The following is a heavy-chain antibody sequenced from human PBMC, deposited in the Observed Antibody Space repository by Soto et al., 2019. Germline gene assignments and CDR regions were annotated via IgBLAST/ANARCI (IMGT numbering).Heavy chain of an antibody. Sequence: QLQLQESGSGLVKPSQTLSLTCAVSGGSISSGGYSWSWIRQPPGKGLEWIGYIYHSGSTYYNPSSTSRVTMSVDRSKNQFSLKLSSVTAADTAVYYCAAGGGLTRYYGGQGTLVTVSS. D-gene: IGHD1-26*01. CDR3: AAGGGLTRYY. CDR2: IYHSGST. CDR1: GGSISSGGYS. V-gene: IGHV4-30-2*01. J-gene: IGHJ4*02.